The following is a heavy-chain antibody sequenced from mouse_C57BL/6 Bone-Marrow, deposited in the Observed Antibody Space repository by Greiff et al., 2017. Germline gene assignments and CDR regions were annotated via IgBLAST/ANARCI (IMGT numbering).Heavy chain of an antibody. CDR2: IRNKANGYTT. J-gene: IGHJ4*01. V-gene: IGHV7-3*01. D-gene: IGHD1-1*01. CDR1: GFTFTDYY. Sequence: EVQGVESGGGLVQPGGSLSLSCAASGFTFTDYYMSWVRQPPGKALEWLGFIRNKANGYTTEYSASVKGRFTISRDNSQSILYLQMNALRAEDSATYYCARWGYYGLLYAMDYWGQGTSVTVSS. CDR3: ARWGYYGLLYAMDY.